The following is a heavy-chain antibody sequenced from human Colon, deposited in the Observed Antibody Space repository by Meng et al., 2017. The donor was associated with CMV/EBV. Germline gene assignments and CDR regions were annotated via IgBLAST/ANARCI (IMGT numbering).Heavy chain of an antibody. CDR1: GFTFSTPW. D-gene: IGHD3-10*01. CDR2: IKQDGSEK. J-gene: IGHJ4*02. CDR3: ARNARGSGY. Sequence: GESLKISCAASGFTFSTPWMTWVRQAPGKGLEWVANIKQDGSEKYYGDSVKGRFTISRDNAKNSLFLQMNSLRAEDTAMYYCARNARGSGYWGQGTLVTVSS. V-gene: IGHV3-7*01.